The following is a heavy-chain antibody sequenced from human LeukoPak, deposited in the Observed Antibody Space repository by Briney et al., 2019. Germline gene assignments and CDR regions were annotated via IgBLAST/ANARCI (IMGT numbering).Heavy chain of an antibody. CDR1: GYTFTSYY. V-gene: IGHV1-46*01. J-gene: IGHJ6*03. D-gene: IGHD1-1*01. CDR3: ARDGRDSGTTYYYYYMDV. CDR2: INPSGGST. Sequence: ASVKVSCKASGYTFTSYYMHWVRQAPGQGLEWMGIINPSGGSTSYAQKFQGRVTMTRDMSTSTVYMELSSLRSEDTAAYYCARDGRDSGTTYYYYYMDVWGKGTTVTVSS.